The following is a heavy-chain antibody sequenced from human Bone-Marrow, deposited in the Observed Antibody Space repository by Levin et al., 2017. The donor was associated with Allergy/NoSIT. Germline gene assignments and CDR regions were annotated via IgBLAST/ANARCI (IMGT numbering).Heavy chain of an antibody. CDR3: AANSQY. J-gene: IGHJ4*02. CDR2: INTEGSVI. Sequence: GESLKISCAASGFTFSNYWMHWVRQAPGKGLMWVARINTEGSVIDYVDSVKGRFTISRDNAKNTLYLQMDSLRAEDTAVYYCAANSQYWGQGTQVTVSS. CDR1: GFTFSNYW. V-gene: IGHV3-74*01.